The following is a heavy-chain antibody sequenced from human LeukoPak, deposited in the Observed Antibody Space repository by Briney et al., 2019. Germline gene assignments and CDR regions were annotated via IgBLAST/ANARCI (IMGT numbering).Heavy chain of an antibody. J-gene: IGHJ4*02. CDR3: ARADPVDTAMVSFDY. Sequence: ASVKVSCKASGYTFTSYGISWVRQAPGQGLEWMGWISACNGNTNYAQKLQGRVTMTTDTSTSTAYMELRSLRSDDTAVYYCARADPVDTAMVSFDYWGQGTLVTVSS. V-gene: IGHV1-18*01. D-gene: IGHD5-18*01. CDR2: ISACNGNT. CDR1: GYTFTSYG.